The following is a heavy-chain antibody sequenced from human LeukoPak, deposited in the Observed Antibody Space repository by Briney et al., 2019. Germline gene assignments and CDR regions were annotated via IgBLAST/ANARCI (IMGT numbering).Heavy chain of an antibody. CDR1: GFTSSSYA. V-gene: IGHV3-23*01. CDR3: AKVPPINGYDPYYYYGMDV. CDR2: ISGSGGST. Sequence: GGSLRLSCAASGFTSSSYAMSWVRQAPGKGLEWVSAISGSGGSTYYADSVKGRLTISRDNSKNTLYLQMNSLRAEDTAVYYCAKVPPINGYDPYYYYGMDVWGKGTTVTVSS. D-gene: IGHD5-12*01. J-gene: IGHJ6*04.